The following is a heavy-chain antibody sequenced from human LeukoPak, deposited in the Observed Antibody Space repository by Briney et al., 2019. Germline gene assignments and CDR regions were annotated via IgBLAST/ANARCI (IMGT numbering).Heavy chain of an antibody. CDR1: GFTFSSHA. CDR3: AREGISRKMDFDY. Sequence: GGSLRLSCAASGFTFSSHAMSWVRKAPEKGPEWVSIITNDNYDTFYADSVKGRFTISRDESKNTLYLQMKSLRAEDTAVYYCAREGISRKMDFDYWGQGTLVTVSS. V-gene: IGHV3-23*01. J-gene: IGHJ4*02. CDR2: ITNDNYDT. D-gene: IGHD2/OR15-2a*01.